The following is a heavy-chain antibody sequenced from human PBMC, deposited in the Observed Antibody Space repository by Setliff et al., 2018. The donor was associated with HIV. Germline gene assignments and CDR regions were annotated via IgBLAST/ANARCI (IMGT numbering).Heavy chain of an antibody. J-gene: IGHJ3*02. D-gene: IGHD6-19*01. CDR3: AKGDSSGWYTDAFDI. CDR2: IYYSGST. Sequence: SETLSLTCTVSGGSISRGSYYWSWIRQPPGKGLEWIGYIYYSGSTNYNPSLKSRVTISVDTSKNQFSLKLSSVTAADTDVYYCAKGDSSGWYTDAFDIWGQGTMVTVSS. V-gene: IGHV4-61*01. CDR1: GGSISRGSYY.